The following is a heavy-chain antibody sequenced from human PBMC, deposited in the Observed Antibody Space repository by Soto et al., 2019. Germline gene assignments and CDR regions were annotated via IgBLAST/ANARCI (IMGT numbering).Heavy chain of an antibody. V-gene: IGHV4-31*03. CDR3: ARGSSGWSAIQLDD. CDR2: IYYRGSS. J-gene: IGHJ4*02. D-gene: IGHD6-19*01. CDR1: SGSSTRVNSY. Sequence: QVQLQESGPVLVKPSQTLSLTCTVSSGSSTRVNSYWSWIRQFPGKGLEWIGYIYYRGSSYYNPSIKGRVTIAQDTSKKQFSLKLNSVTAADTAMYYSARGSSGWSAIQLDDWGQGTLVTFSS.